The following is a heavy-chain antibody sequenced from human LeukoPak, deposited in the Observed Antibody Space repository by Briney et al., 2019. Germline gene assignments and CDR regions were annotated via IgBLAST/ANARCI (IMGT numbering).Heavy chain of an antibody. CDR1: GFTSGDYA. CDR2: TRSKPYGGTT. Sequence: GGSLRLSCTASGFTSGDYAMSWVRQAPGKGLEWVGFTRSKPYGGTTEYAASVKDRFTISRDDSKSVAYLQTNSLKTEDTAVYYCTRGDFYNSSGYYFLFDYWGQGTLVTVSS. D-gene: IGHD3-22*01. CDR3: TRGDFYNSSGYYFLFDY. V-gene: IGHV3-49*04. J-gene: IGHJ4*02.